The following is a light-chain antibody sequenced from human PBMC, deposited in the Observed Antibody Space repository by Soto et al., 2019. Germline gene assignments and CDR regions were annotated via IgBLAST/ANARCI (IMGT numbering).Light chain of an antibody. CDR3: GTWDNSLSVVV. CDR2: DDN. J-gene: IGLJ3*02. V-gene: IGLV1-51*01. Sequence: QSVLTQPPSVSAAPGQKVTMSCSGSGSNIGNNFVSWYQQFPGTAPKLLIYDDNKRPTGIPDRFSASKSGTSATLGITGLQTGDEADYYCGTWDNSLSVVVFGGGTKVTVL. CDR1: GSNIGNNF.